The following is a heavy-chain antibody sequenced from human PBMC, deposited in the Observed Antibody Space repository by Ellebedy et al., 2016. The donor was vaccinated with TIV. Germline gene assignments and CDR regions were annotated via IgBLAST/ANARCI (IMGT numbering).Heavy chain of an antibody. CDR1: GFTFSSYS. V-gene: IGHV3-48*02. CDR2: ISSSSSTI. CDR3: ARVPGSFSLNWFDP. D-gene: IGHD3-10*01. J-gene: IGHJ5*02. Sequence: GESLKISXAASGFTFSSYSMNCVRQAPGKGLEWVSYISSSSSTIYYADSVKGRFTISRDNAKNSLYLQMNSLRDEDTAVYYCARVPGSFSLNWFDPWGQGTLVTVSS.